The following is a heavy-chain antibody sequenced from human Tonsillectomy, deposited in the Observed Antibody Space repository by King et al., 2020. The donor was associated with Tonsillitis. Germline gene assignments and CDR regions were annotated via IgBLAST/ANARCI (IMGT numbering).Heavy chain of an antibody. CDR2: IRCSGGNT. Sequence: VQLVESGGGLVQPGGSLRLSCTASTFTFSSYAMSWVRQAPGKGLEWVSGIRCSGGNTFYADSVKGRFTISRDNSKKTLYVQMNSLRAEDTALYYCPKDRAAMITPTGSMDVWGQGTTVTVSS. CDR1: TFTFSSYA. D-gene: IGHD5-18*01. V-gene: IGHV3-23*04. J-gene: IGHJ6*02. CDR3: PKDRAAMITPTGSMDV.